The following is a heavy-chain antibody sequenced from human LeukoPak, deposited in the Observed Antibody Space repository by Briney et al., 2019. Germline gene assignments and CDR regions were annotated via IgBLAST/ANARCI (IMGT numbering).Heavy chain of an antibody. Sequence: GGSLRLSCAASGFTFDDYAMHWVRQAPGKGLEWVSGISWNSGSIGYADSVKGRFTISRDNAKNSLYLQMNSLRAEDTALYYCAKDDVVEGYFDYWGQGTLVTVSS. V-gene: IGHV3-9*01. CDR2: ISWNSGSI. D-gene: IGHD2-21*01. CDR3: AKDDVVEGYFDY. CDR1: GFTFDDYA. J-gene: IGHJ4*02.